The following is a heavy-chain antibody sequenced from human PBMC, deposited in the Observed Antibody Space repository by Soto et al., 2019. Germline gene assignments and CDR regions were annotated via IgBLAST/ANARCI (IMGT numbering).Heavy chain of an antibody. V-gene: IGHV4-59*01. CDR3: AGEGLAAAGPSGFEA. Sequence: SETLSLTCTVSGGSISSYYWSWIRQPPGKGLEWIGYIYYSGSTNYNPSLKSRVTISLDTSKNQFSLKLRSVTAADAAVYYCAGEGLAAAGPSGFEAWGEGTLVAVAS. CDR2: IYYSGST. D-gene: IGHD6-13*01. CDR1: GGSISSYY. J-gene: IGHJ5*02.